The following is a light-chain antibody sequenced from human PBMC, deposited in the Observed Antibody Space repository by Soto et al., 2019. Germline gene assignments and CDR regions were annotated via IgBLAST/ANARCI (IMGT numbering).Light chain of an antibody. CDR1: QNFGGMF. Sequence: DIVLTQSPGTLSLSPGERATLSCRASQNFGGMFVAWYQQKLGQAPRLLIYGSSSRATGIPDRFSGSGSGTDFTLTISRLEPEDFAVYYCQQYSIWRTFGQGTKVEIK. V-gene: IGKV3-20*01. CDR3: QQYSIWRT. J-gene: IGKJ1*01. CDR2: GSS.